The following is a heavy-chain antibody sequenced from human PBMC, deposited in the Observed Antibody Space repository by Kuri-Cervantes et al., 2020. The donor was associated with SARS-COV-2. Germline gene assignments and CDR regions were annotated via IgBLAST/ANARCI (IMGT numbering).Heavy chain of an antibody. Sequence: SVKVSCKSSGGTFSNHAISWVRQAPGQGLEWMGGILPILDAANYAQKFQGRVTIIADESTSTAYMELSSLRSEDTAVYYCAREWADPIEMTTPTHFDYWGQGTLVTVSS. CDR3: AREWADPIEMTTPTHFDY. D-gene: IGHD5-24*01. CDR2: ILPILDAA. V-gene: IGHV1-69*13. CDR1: GGTFSNHA. J-gene: IGHJ4*02.